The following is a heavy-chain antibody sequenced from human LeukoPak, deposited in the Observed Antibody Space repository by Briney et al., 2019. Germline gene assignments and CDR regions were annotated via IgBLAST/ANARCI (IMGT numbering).Heavy chain of an antibody. D-gene: IGHD3-22*01. Sequence: PGGSLRLSCAASGFTVSSNYMSWVRQAPGKGLEWVSVIYSGGSTYYADSVRGRFTISRDNSKNTLYLQMNSLGAEGTAVYYCARVSYYDSSGYYFLSYVDYWGQGTLVTVSS. CDR1: GFTVSSNY. CDR2: IYSGGST. V-gene: IGHV3-53*01. CDR3: ARVSYYDSSGYYFLSYVDY. J-gene: IGHJ4*02.